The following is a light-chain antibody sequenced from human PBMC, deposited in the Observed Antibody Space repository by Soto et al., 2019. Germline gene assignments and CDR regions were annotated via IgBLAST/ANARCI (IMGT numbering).Light chain of an antibody. V-gene: IGLV2-8*01. CDR2: EVT. CDR3: SLHAGSNNLL. CDR1: SSDVGGYDF. J-gene: IGLJ2*01. Sequence: QSVLTQPPSASGSRGQSVTISCTGTSSDVGGYDFVSWYQQHPGKAPKLLIYEVTKRPSGVPDRFSGSKSGHTASLTVSGLQAEDEADYYCSLHAGSNNLLFGGGTKVTVL.